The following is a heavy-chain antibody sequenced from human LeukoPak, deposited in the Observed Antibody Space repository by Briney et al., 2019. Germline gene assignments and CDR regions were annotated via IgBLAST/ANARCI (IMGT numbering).Heavy chain of an antibody. J-gene: IGHJ5*02. CDR2: MYYSGRT. CDR1: GDSFSSSDSY. D-gene: IGHD2-2*02. V-gene: IGHV4-39*01. CDR3: ARHPPRDCSSSSCYMRWFDP. Sequence: SETLSLTCTVSGDSFSSSDSYGGWIRQPPGKGLVWYGCMYYSGRTYYNPSLTSRVTISVDTSKNQFSLKLNSVTAADTAVYYCARHPPRDCSSSSCYMRWFDPWGQGTLVTVSS.